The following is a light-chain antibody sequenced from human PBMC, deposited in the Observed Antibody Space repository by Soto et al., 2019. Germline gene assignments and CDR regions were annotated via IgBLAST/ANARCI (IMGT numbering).Light chain of an antibody. J-gene: IGKJ4*01. CDR2: GAS. V-gene: IGKV3-20*01. Sequence: EVVLTQSPGLLSLSAVQIASLSCSVSQKISSTVLAWYQQKPGQAPRILIYGASSRATGIPDRFSGSGSGTDFTLTISSLQPEDFATYYCQQLYSFPLTFGGGTKVDIK. CDR1: QKISSTV. CDR3: QQLYSFPLT.